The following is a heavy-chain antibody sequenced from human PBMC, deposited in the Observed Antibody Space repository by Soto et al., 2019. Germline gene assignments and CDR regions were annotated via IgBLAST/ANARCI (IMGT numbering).Heavy chain of an antibody. CDR3: ATSQKGYNWNYFDH. Sequence: QLQLQESGPGLVKPSETLSLTCAVSGASISDSYYYWAWLRQSPGKGPEWIGSVFYTGFTSYNPSLESRVSVSVDTSKSQFSLKLSAVTAADTAVYYCATSQKGYNWNYFDHWGQGALVTVSS. D-gene: IGHD1-20*01. CDR2: VFYTGFT. V-gene: IGHV4-39*01. CDR1: GASISDSYYY. J-gene: IGHJ4*02.